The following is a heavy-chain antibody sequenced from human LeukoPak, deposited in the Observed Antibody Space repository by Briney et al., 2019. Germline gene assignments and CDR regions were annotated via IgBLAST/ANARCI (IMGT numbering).Heavy chain of an antibody. Sequence: PSETLSLTCTVSGGSISSYYWSWIRQPPGKGLEWIGYIYYSGSTNYNPSLKSRVTISVYTSKNQFSLTLSSVTAADTAVYHCARLKYYYDSSGYRAEYFEHWGQGTLVTVSS. CDR3: ARLKYYYDSSGYRAEYFEH. D-gene: IGHD3-22*01. CDR1: GGSISSYY. J-gene: IGHJ1*01. CDR2: IYYSGST. V-gene: IGHV4-59*01.